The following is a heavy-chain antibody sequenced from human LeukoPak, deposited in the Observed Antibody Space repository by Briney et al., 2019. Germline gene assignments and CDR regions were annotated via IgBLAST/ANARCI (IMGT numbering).Heavy chain of an antibody. D-gene: IGHD3-22*01. J-gene: IGHJ4*02. V-gene: IGHV3-23*01. CDR3: AKDLIEYYYDSSGGYYFDY. CDR1: GFTFSSYA. CDR2: ISGSGGST. Sequence: GGSLRLSCAASGFTFSSYAMSWVRQAPGKGLEWVSAISGSGGSTYYADSVKGRFTISRDNSKNTLYLQMDSLRAEDTAVYYCAKDLIEYYYDSSGGYYFDYWGQGTLVTVSS.